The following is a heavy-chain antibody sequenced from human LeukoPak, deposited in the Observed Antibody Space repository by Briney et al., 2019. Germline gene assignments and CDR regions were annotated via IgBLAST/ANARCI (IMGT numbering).Heavy chain of an antibody. CDR1: GYTFTSYY. CDR3: ARSLRRSGYYSPFDY. Sequence: ASVKVSCKASGYTFTSYYMHWVRQAPGQGLEWMGIINPSRGSTSYAQKFQGRVTMTRDTSTSTVYMELSSLRSEDTAVYYCARSLRRSGYYSPFDYWGQGTLVTVSS. V-gene: IGHV1-46*01. CDR2: INPSRGST. D-gene: IGHD3-22*01. J-gene: IGHJ4*02.